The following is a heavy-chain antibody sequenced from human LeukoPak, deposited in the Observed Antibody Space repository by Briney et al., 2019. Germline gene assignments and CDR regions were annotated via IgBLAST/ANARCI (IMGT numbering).Heavy chain of an antibody. CDR2: INHSGST. Sequence: PSETLSLTCAVYGGSFSGYYWSWIRQPPGKGLEWIGEINHSGSTNYNPSLKSRVTISVDTSKNQFSLKLSSVTAEDTAVYYCARDHCSSTSCWYVVGFDPWGQGTLVTVSS. CDR1: GGSFSGYY. J-gene: IGHJ5*02. V-gene: IGHV4-34*01. CDR3: ARDHCSSTSCWYVVGFDP. D-gene: IGHD2-2*01.